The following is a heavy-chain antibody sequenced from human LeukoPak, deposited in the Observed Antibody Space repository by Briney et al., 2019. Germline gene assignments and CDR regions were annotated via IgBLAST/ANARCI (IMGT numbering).Heavy chain of an antibody. CDR2: ISYDGSNK. D-gene: IGHD5-18*01. J-gene: IGHJ4*02. CDR1: GFTFSSYA. V-gene: IGHV3-30*04. Sequence: PGGSLRLSCAASGFTFSSYAMHWVRQAPGKGLEWVAVISYDGSNKYYADSVKGRFTISRDNSKNTLYLQMNSLRAEDTAVYYCARVDTATRTVSHCLDYWGQGTLVTVSS. CDR3: ARVDTATRTVSHCLDY.